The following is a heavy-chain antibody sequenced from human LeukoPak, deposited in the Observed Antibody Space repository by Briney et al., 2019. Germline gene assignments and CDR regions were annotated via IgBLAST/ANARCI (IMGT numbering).Heavy chain of an antibody. Sequence: GGSLRLSCAASGFTFSSYAMSWVRRAPGKGLEWVSAISGSGGSTYYADSVKGRFTISRDNSKNTLYLQMNSLRAEDTAVYYCARIVVVPAASHGMDVWGQGTTVTVSS. V-gene: IGHV3-23*01. CDR3: ARIVVVPAASHGMDV. CDR1: GFTFSSYA. D-gene: IGHD2-2*01. CDR2: ISGSGGST. J-gene: IGHJ6*02.